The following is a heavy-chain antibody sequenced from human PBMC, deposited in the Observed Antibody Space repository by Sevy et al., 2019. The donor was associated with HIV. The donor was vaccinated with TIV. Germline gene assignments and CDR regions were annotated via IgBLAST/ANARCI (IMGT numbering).Heavy chain of an antibody. D-gene: IGHD3-3*01. CDR3: VRDLEEN. CDR2: ISSSSSSI. V-gene: IGHV3-48*02. CDR1: GFTFSSYS. J-gene: IGHJ4*02. Sequence: GGSLRLSCVASGFTFSSYSMNWVRQAPGKGLEWVSYISSSSSSIYYADSVKGRFTISRDNAKNSLYLQMNSLRDEDTARDYCVRDLEENWGQGTLVTVSS.